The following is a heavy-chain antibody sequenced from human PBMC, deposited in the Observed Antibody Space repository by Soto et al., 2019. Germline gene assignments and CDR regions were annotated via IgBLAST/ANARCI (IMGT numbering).Heavy chain of an antibody. Sequence: QVQLVESGGGVVQPGRSLRLSCKASGFTLSDYNMHWVRQAPGKGLEWLGVIFYDGSGHFYADSMEGRFTISRDASKHTLYLQMDSLRLEDTALYFCGREQNSGYYRTADYWGQGTLVSVSS. CDR1: GFTLSDYN. V-gene: IGHV3-30*14. J-gene: IGHJ4*02. D-gene: IGHD3-22*01. CDR2: IFYDGSGH. CDR3: GREQNSGYYRTADY.